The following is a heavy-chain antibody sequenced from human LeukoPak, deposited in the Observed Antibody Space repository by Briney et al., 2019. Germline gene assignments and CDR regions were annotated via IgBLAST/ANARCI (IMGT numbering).Heavy chain of an antibody. CDR3: ARDGD. D-gene: IGHD3-10*01. CDR2: INPNSGGT. CDR1: GYTFTGYY. V-gene: IGHV1-2*02. Sequence: ASVKVSCKASGYTFTGYYMHWVRQAPGQGLEWMGWINPNSGGTNYAQKFQGRVTITADKSTSTAYMELSSLRSEDTAVYYCARDGDWGQGTLVTVSS. J-gene: IGHJ4*02.